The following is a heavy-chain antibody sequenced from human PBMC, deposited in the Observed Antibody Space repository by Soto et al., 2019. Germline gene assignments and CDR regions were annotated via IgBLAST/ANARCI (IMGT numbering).Heavy chain of an antibody. CDR1: GDSVSSNSAA. Sequence: SQTLSLTCAISGDSVSSNSAAWNWIRQSPSRGLEWLGRTYYRSKWHNDYAVSVKSRITINPDTSKNQFSLQLNSVTPEDTAVYYCARGAYCSGGSCYWWFDPWGQGTLVTVSS. V-gene: IGHV6-1*01. J-gene: IGHJ5*02. D-gene: IGHD2-15*01. CDR3: ARGAYCSGGSCYWWFDP. CDR2: TYYRSKWHN.